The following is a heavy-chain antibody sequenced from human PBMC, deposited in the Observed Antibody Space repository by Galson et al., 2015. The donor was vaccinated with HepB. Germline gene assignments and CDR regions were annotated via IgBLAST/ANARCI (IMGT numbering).Heavy chain of an antibody. J-gene: IGHJ6*02. CDR3: ARRQIYGSGLYSMDV. CDR2: IYPSASET. Sequence: QSGAEVKKPGESLKISCKASGYNFADYWIGWVRQMPGRGLEWMGTIYPSASETRYSPSFQGQVTISADKSINTAYLQWSSLKASDTAIYYCARRQIYGSGLYSMDVWGQGTTVTVSS. D-gene: IGHD2-15*01. V-gene: IGHV5-51*01. CDR1: GYNFADYW.